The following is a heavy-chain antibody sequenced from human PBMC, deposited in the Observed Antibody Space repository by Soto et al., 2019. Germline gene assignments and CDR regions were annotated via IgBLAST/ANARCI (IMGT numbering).Heavy chain of an antibody. CDR1: GGTFGNTA. CDR2: IVPMFGTA. J-gene: IGHJ5*02. CDR3: ARDGDPGYSFWSGPLGGGRFDP. V-gene: IGHV1-69*12. D-gene: IGHD3-3*01. Sequence: QVQLVHSGAEVKEPGSSVNVSCKTSGGTFGNTAVTWVRQAPGQGLEWIGGIVPMFGTANYAQKFRGRVTITADESTSTAYMELSSLRSDDTAVYYCARDGDPGYSFWSGPLGGGRFDPWGQGTLVTVSS.